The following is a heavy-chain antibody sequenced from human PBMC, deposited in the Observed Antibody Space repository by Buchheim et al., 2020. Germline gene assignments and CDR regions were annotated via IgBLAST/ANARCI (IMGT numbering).Heavy chain of an antibody. CDR2: ISGSGVST. CDR3: AKKRGSNSHSFDY. J-gene: IGHJ4*02. D-gene: IGHD1-26*01. V-gene: IGHV3-23*01. CDR1: GFTFSSYA. Sequence: EVQLLESGGGLVQPGGSLRLSCAASGFTFSSYAMSWVRQAPGKGLEWVSTISGSGVSTYYADSVKGRFTVSRDNSKNTLDLQMNSLRAEDTAIYYCAKKRGSNSHSFDYWGQGTL.